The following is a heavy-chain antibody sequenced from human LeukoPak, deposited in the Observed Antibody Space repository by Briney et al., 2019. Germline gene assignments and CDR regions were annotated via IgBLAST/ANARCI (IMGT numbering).Heavy chain of an antibody. CDR2: VYYSGST. CDR1: GGSISNSY. D-gene: IGHD2-2*01. J-gene: IGHJ4*02. CDR3: ARKRASNDY. Sequence: PSETLSLTCTVSGGSISNSYWSWIRQPPGEGLEWIGSVYYSGSTNYNPSLKSRVAISVDTSRNQFSLKLNSMTAADTAMYYCARKRASNDYWGQGILVTVSS. V-gene: IGHV4-59*01.